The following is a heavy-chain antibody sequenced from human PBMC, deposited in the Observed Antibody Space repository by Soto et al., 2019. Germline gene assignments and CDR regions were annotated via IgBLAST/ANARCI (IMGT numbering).Heavy chain of an antibody. V-gene: IGHV3-48*01. D-gene: IGHD1-26*01. J-gene: IGHJ3*02. Sequence: EVQLVESGGGLVQPGGSLRLSCAASGFTFSTYDMSWVRQAPGKGLAWVSFITTTSETIYYADSVAGRFTISSDNAKSSLYLQMDGLRAEDTAVYYCVRERSAGAVFDIWGQGTIVTVSS. CDR2: ITTTSETI. CDR1: GFTFSTYD. CDR3: VRERSAGAVFDI.